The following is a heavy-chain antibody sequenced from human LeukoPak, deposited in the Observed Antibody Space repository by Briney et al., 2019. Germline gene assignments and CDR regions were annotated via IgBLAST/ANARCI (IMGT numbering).Heavy chain of an antibody. Sequence: GGSLRLSCAASEFTFSNYWMNWVRQAPGKGLEGVANITQDGSEKYYVDSVKGRFTISRDNAKNSLYLQMNSLRAEDTAVYYCARVTSTAAGRGMDVWGKGTTVTVSS. CDR1: EFTFSNYW. CDR3: ARVTSTAAGRGMDV. CDR2: ITQDGSEK. J-gene: IGHJ6*04. V-gene: IGHV3-7*03. D-gene: IGHD6-13*01.